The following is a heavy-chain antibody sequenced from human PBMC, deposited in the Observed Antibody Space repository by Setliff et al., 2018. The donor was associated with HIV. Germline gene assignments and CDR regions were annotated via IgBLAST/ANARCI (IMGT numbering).Heavy chain of an antibody. D-gene: IGHD2-21*02. Sequence: SETLSLTCSVYGTSFSDLYWSWVRQTPGKGLEWIGEMNQSGTTNYNPSLKSRVTMSIDTSERQFSLKLTSVTAADTAVYYCVRWYYCVSGACYRADYWGHGTMVTVSS. CDR2: MNQSGTT. J-gene: IGHJ4*01. CDR1: GTSFSDLY. CDR3: VRWYYCVSGACYRADY. V-gene: IGHV4-34*01.